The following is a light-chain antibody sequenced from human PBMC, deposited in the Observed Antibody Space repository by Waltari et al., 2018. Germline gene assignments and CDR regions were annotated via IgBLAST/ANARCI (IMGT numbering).Light chain of an antibody. CDR1: QSISSW. CDR3: QQYNSYPYT. Sequence: DIQMTQSPSTLSASVGDRVTITCRASQSISSWLAWYPQKPGKAPKHLIYKASSLESGVPSRFSGSGSGTEFTLTISSLQPDDFATYYCQQYNSYPYTFGQGTKLEIK. J-gene: IGKJ2*01. V-gene: IGKV1-5*03. CDR2: KAS.